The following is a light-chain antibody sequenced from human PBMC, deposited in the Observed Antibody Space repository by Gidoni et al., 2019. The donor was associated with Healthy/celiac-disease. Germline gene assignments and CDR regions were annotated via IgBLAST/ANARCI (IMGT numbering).Light chain of an antibody. J-gene: IGLJ2*01. CDR1: SSDVGGYNY. Sequence: SALTQPASVSGSPGQSITISCTGTSSDVGGYNYVSWYQQHPGKAPKLMIYEVSNRPSGVSNRFSGSKSGNTASLTISGLQAEDEADYYCSPYTSSSTHVVFGGGTKLTVL. CDR3: SPYTSSSTHVV. CDR2: EVS. V-gene: IGLV2-14*01.